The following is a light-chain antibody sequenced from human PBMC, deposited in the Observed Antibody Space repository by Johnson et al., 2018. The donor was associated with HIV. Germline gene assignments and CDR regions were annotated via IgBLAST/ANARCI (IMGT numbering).Light chain of an antibody. CDR3: GTWDSSLSAGV. Sequence: QSVLTQPPSVSAAPGQKVTISCSGSSSNIGNNYVSWYQQLPGTAPKLPIYDNKKRPSGIPDRFSGSKSGTSATLGITGLQTGDEADYYCGTWDSSLSAGVFGTVTKVTVL. CDR1: SSNIGNNY. J-gene: IGLJ1*01. CDR2: DNK. V-gene: IGLV1-51*01.